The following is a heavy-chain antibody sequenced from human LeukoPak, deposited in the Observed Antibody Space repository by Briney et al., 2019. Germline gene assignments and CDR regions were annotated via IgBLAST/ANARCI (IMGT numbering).Heavy chain of an antibody. CDR3: AREGRYCSSTSCYHYFDP. CDR1: GDSISSSNHY. V-gene: IGHV4-39*07. CDR2: IYHSGST. Sequence: PSETLSLTCTVSGDSISSSNHYWGWVRQPPGTGLEWIGSIYHSGSTYYNPPLKSRVTISVDTSKNQFSLKLSSVTAADTAVYYCAREGRYCSSTSCYHYFDPWGQGTLVTVSS. D-gene: IGHD2-2*01. J-gene: IGHJ5*02.